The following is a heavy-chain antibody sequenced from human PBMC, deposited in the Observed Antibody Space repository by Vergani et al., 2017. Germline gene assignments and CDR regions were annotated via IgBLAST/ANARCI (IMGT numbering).Heavy chain of an antibody. V-gene: IGHV4-34*01. CDR3: ARPTRPSWRLSAFDI. D-gene: IGHD2-21*02. J-gene: IGHJ3*02. CDR1: GGSFSGYY. Sequence: QVQLQQWGAGLLKPSETLSLTCAVYGGSFSGYYWSWIRQPPGKGLEWIGEINHSGSTNYNPSLKSRVTISVDTSKNQFSLKLSSVTAADTAVYYCARPTRPSWRLSAFDIWGRGTMVTVSS. CDR2: INHSGST.